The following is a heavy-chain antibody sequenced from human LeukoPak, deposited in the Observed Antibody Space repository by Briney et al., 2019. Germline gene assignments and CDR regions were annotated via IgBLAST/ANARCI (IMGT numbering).Heavy chain of an antibody. CDR2: IYYSGST. V-gene: IGHV4-39*07. CDR1: GGSISSSSYY. D-gene: IGHD3-10*01. CDR3: ARTIYGSGTYYNYNWFDP. Sequence: PSETLSLTCTVSGGSISSSSYYWGWIRQPPGKGLEWIGSIYYSGSTNYNPSLKSRVTISVDTSKKQFSLKLNSVTAADTAVYYCARTIYGSGTYYNYNWFDPWGQGTLVTVSS. J-gene: IGHJ5*02.